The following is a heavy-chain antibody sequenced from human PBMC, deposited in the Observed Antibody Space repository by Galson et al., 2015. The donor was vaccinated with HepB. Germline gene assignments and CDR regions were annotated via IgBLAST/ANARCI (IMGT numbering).Heavy chain of an antibody. CDR3: ARTSDYVWGEELYFDS. CDR2: IILMFGTA. Sequence: SVKVSCKASGGTFSNCAISWVRQAPGQGLEWMGGIILMFGTATYAQKFQGRVTITADESASTAYMELSSLRSEDTAVFYCARTSDYVWGEELYFDSWGQGTLVTVSS. J-gene: IGHJ4*02. V-gene: IGHV1-69*13. D-gene: IGHD3-16*01. CDR1: GGTFSNCA.